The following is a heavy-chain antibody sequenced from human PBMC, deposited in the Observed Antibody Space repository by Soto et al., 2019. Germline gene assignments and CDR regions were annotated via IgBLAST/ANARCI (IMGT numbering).Heavy chain of an antibody. CDR3: ALGASSGFEYWYFDL. CDR1: GGSFSKKA. V-gene: IGHV1-69*01. CDR2: INTKFGST. D-gene: IGHD1-26*01. J-gene: IGHJ2*01. Sequence: QVQLVQSGAELKKPGSSVKVSCEASGGSFSKKAISWVRQAPGQGPEWMGGINTKFGSTNYAPKFQGRISITADESTNTVYMALSSLTSEDTAVYYCALGASSGFEYWYFDLWGRGTLVSVSS.